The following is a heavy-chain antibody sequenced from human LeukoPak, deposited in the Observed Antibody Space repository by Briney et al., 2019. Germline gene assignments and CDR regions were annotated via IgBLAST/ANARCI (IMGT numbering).Heavy chain of an antibody. CDR3: ARFGEYYYGSGSYYNYYMDV. D-gene: IGHD3-10*01. J-gene: IGHJ6*03. CDR2: IDSSSSTI. CDR1: GFTFSTYR. V-gene: IGHV3-48*04. Sequence: PGGSLRLSCVASGFTFSTYRMNWVRQAPGKGLEWVSYIDSSSSTIYYADSVKGRFTISRDNAKNSLFLQMNSLRAEDTAVYYCARFGEYYYGSGSYYNYYMDVWGKGTTVTVSS.